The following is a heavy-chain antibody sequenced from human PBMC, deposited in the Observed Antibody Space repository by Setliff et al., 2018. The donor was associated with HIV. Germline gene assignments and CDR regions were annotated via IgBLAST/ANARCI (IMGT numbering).Heavy chain of an antibody. J-gene: IGHJ3*01. CDR1: GGSISSGSYY. CDR2: IYTSGST. CDR3: ARGRLGGYTYGSPPAFFDV. Sequence: SETLSLTCTVSGGSISSGSYYWSWIRQPAGKGLEWIGHIYTSGSTNYTPSLKSRLTISVDTSENQFSLKLRSVTAADTAVYYCARGRLGGYTYGSPPAFFDVWGQGTMVTVS. V-gene: IGHV4-61*09. D-gene: IGHD5-18*01.